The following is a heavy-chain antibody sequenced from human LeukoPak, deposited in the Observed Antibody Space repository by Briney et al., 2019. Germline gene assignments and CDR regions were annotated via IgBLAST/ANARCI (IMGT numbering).Heavy chain of an antibody. D-gene: IGHD3-22*01. V-gene: IGHV1-2*02. CDR3: ARGGSVSHGYYYDSSGYYYFDY. Sequence: ASVKVSCKASGYTFTGYYMHWVRQAPGQGLEWMGWINPNSGGTNYAQKIQGRVTMTRDTSISTAYMELSRLRSDDTAVYYCARGGSVSHGYYYDSSGYYYFDYWGQGTLVTVSS. CDR2: INPNSGGT. J-gene: IGHJ4*02. CDR1: GYTFTGYY.